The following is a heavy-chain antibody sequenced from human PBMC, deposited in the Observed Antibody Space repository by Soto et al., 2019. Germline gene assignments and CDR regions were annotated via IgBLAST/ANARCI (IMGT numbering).Heavy chain of an antibody. CDR2: IYWNDDK. Sequence: SGPTLVNPTQTLTLTCTFSGFSLTTSGVGVGWIRQPPGKALEWLALIYWNDDKRYSPSLRGRLTITKDTSKNQVVLAMTNMDPVDTDTYYCEQHTITPATNWFDPWGLGTLVIVSS. V-gene: IGHV2-5*01. CDR3: EQHTITPATNWFDP. J-gene: IGHJ5*02. D-gene: IGHD2-2*01. CDR1: GFSLTTSGVG.